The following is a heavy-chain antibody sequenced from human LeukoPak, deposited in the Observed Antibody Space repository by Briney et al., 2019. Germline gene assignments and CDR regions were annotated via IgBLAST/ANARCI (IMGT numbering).Heavy chain of an antibody. CDR1: GGSISSYY. CDR3: ARGGSSIAARQVPYYYYYYGMDV. CDR2: IYTGGST. D-gene: IGHD6-6*01. V-gene: IGHV4-4*07. Sequence: SETLSLTCTVSGGSISSYYWSWIRQPAGKGLEWIGRIYTGGSTNYNPSLKSRVTMSVDTSKNQFSLKLSSVTAADTAVYYCARGGSSIAARQVPYYYYYYGMDVWGQGTTVTVSS. J-gene: IGHJ6*02.